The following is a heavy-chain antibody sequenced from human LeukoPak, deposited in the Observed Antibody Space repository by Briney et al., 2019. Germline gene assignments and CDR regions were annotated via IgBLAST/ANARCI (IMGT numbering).Heavy chain of an antibody. CDR3: ARNFPYSKLDY. CDR2: IDHSGST. V-gene: IGHV4-34*01. Sequence: SETLSLTCAVSGGSFDSYYWSWIRQSPGKGLEWIGEIDHSGSTHYNPSLKSRATISVDTSKRQFSLQLRSVTAADTALYYCARNFPYSKLDYWGQGTLVTVSS. J-gene: IGHJ4*02. CDR1: GGSFDSYY. D-gene: IGHD6-13*01.